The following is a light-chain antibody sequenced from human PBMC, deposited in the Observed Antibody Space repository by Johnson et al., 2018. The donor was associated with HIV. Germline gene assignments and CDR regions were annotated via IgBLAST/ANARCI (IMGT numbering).Light chain of an antibody. Sequence: QAVLTQPPSVSAAPGQKVTISCSGSTSNIGNNYVSWYQQLPGTAPKLVMHENNKRPSGIPDRFSGSKSGTSATLGITGLQTGDEADYYCGTCDSSLSGYVFGTGTKVTVL. J-gene: IGLJ1*01. CDR2: ENN. CDR3: GTCDSSLSGYV. CDR1: TSNIGNNY. V-gene: IGLV1-51*02.